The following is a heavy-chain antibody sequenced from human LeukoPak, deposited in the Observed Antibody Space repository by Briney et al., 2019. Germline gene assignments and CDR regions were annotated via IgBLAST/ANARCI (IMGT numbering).Heavy chain of an antibody. Sequence: SETLSPTCTVSGGSISSYYWSWIRQPPGKGLEWIGYIYYSGSTNYNPSLKSRVTISVDTSKNQFSLKLSSVTAADTAVYYCATTSSAGPTDIVVEAGYYYGMDVWGQGTTVTVSS. CDR3: ATTSSAGPTDIVVEAGYYYGMDV. CDR2: IYYSGST. J-gene: IGHJ6*02. D-gene: IGHD2-2*01. V-gene: IGHV4-59*01. CDR1: GGSISSYY.